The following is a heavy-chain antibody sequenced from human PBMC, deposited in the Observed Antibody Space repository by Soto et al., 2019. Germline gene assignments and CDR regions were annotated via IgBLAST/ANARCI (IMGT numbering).Heavy chain of an antibody. CDR1: GFTFSRDG. J-gene: IGHJ4*02. CDR2: ITDNGSRT. V-gene: IGHV3-23*01. Sequence: GGSLRLSCAASGFTFSRDGMSWVRQAPGKGLEWVSLITDNGSRTYYADSVKGRFTISRDNAKNTVFLQMNSLRAEDTAVYYCAKERATTTAFDYWGQGALVTVSS. CDR3: AKERATTTAFDY. D-gene: IGHD4-17*01.